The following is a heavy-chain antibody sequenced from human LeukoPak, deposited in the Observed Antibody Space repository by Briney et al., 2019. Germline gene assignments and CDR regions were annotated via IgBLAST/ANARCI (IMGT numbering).Heavy chain of an antibody. V-gene: IGHV3-30*04. J-gene: IGHJ4*02. Sequence: GGSLRLSCAASGFTFSNYALHWVRQAPGKGLEWVAVILHDGSNKYADSVKGRFTISRDNSKNTLYLQMNSLRAEDTAVYYCARGSWYGPDYWGQGTLVTVSS. CDR1: GFTFSNYA. CDR3: ARGSWYGPDY. CDR2: ILHDGSNK. D-gene: IGHD2-15*01.